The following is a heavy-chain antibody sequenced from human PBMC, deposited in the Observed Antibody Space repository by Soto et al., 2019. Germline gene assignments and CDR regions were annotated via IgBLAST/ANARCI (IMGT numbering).Heavy chain of an antibody. D-gene: IGHD3-10*01. CDR1: GFTFSSSA. CDR2: ISYDGSNK. Sequence: QVQLVESGGGVVQPGRSLRLSCAASGFTFSSSAMHWVRQAPGKGLEWVAVISYDGSNKYYADSVKGRFTISRDNSKNTLYLQMNSLRAEDTAVYYCARDSIWFGELLFSGDGMDVWGQGTTVTVSS. J-gene: IGHJ6*02. CDR3: ARDSIWFGELLFSGDGMDV. V-gene: IGHV3-30-3*01.